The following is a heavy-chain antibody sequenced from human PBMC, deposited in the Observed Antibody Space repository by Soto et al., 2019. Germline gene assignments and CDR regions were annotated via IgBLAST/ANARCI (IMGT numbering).Heavy chain of an antibody. CDR1: GGSISSRGYY. V-gene: IGHV4-39*01. D-gene: IGHD2-2*01. CDR2: IYYSGST. CDR3: ATSTWFDP. Sequence: QLQLQESGPGLVKPSETLSLNCTVSGGSISSRGYYWAWIRQPPGKGLEWIGTIYYSGSTYYNPSLKSRVTISVDTSKNQFSLKLSSVTAADTDVYYCATSTWFDPWGQGTLVSVSS. J-gene: IGHJ5*02.